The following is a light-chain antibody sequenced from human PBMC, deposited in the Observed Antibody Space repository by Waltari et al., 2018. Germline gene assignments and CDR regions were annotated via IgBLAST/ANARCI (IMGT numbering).Light chain of an antibody. J-gene: IGKJ1*01. V-gene: IGKV1-5*03. CDR1: QSISNW. Sequence: DIQMTQSPTALSASVGDRVSITCRASQSISNWLAWYQHKPGKAPKLLIYKASTLESGVPSSFSGSESETEFHLTISSLQTDDSATYYCQQHYTYSWTFGQGTKVEIK. CDR2: KAS. CDR3: QQHYTYSWT.